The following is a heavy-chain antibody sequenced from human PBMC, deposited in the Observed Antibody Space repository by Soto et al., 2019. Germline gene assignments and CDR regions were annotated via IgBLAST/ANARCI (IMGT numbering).Heavy chain of an antibody. CDR3: ARQPGYCRGGRCSTTGDAYDI. CDR2: ISNRGDT. V-gene: IGHV3-66*04. D-gene: IGHD2-15*01. CDR1: GFIVSDTY. J-gene: IGHJ3*02. Sequence: EVQLVESGGGLVQPGGSLRLSCTASGFIVSDTYVNWVRQAPGKGLEWVSVISNRGDTHYADSVRGRFSLSRDISDNTLHLQMNNLRVEDTAVYYCARQPGYCRGGRCSTTGDAYDIWVQGTMVTVSS.